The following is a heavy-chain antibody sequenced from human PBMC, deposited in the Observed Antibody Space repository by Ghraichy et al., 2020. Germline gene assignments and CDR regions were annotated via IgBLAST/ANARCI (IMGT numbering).Heavy chain of an antibody. V-gene: IGHV4-34*01. CDR3: ARDGPSPIPAAGTNYYYYYGMDV. Sequence: SETLSLTCAVYGGSFSGYYWSWIRQPPGKGLEWIGEINHSGSTNYNPSLKSRVTISVDTSKNQFSLKLSSVTAADTAVYYCARDGPSPIPAAGTNYYYYYGMDVWGQGTTVTVSS. CDR1: GGSFSGYY. D-gene: IGHD6-13*01. CDR2: INHSGST. J-gene: IGHJ6*02.